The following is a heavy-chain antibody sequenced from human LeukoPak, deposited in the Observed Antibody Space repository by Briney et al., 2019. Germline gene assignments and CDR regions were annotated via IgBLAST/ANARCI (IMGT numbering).Heavy chain of an antibody. D-gene: IGHD3-10*01. J-gene: IGHJ4*02. V-gene: IGHV1-69*06. CDR1: GGTFSSYA. CDR3: ARGSYYYGSGSSYPWEYFDY. CDR2: IIPIFGTT. Sequence: SVKVSCKASGGTFSSYAISWVRQAPGQGLEWLVGIIPIFGTTDYAEKFQGRVTIIADKSTSTAYMELSSLRSEDTAVYYCARGSYYYGSGSSYPWEYFDYWGQGTLVTVSS.